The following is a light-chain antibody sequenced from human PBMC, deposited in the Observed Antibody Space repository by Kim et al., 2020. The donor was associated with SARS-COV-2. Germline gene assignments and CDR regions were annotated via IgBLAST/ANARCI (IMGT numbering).Light chain of an antibody. CDR2: EVN. CDR1: SSDIGAYKY. CDR3: TSYAGSNNLDV. V-gene: IGLV2-8*01. J-gene: IGLJ1*01. Sequence: QSVTISCTGTSSDIGAYKYVSWYQQHPGKAPKIMIYEVNRRPSGVPDRFSGSKSGNTASLTVSGLQAEDEADYYCTSYAGSNNLDVFGTGTKVTVL.